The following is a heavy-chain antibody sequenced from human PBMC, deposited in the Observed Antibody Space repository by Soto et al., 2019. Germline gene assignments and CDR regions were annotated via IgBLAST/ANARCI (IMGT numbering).Heavy chain of an antibody. J-gene: IGHJ4*02. V-gene: IGHV1-18*04. D-gene: IGHD6-19*01. Sequence: QVQLVQSGAEVKKPGASVKVSCKASGYTFTSYGIRWVRQAPGQGLERMGWISAYNGNTNYAQKLQGRVTMTTDTSTSTAYMELRSLRSDDTAVYYCARLSPRGYSSGWTDYWGQGTLVTVSS. CDR1: GYTFTSYG. CDR2: ISAYNGNT. CDR3: ARLSPRGYSSGWTDY.